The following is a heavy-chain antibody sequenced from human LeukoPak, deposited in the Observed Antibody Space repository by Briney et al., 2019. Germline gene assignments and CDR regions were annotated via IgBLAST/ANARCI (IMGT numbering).Heavy chain of an antibody. J-gene: IGHJ3*02. D-gene: IGHD1-1*01. Sequence: GGSLRLSCAASGFTFSSYAMSWVRQAPGKGLEWVSAISGSGASTYYADSVKGRFTISRDNAKNSLYLQMNSLRDEDTAVYYCAREALEAFDIWGQGTMVTVSS. CDR3: AREALEAFDI. V-gene: IGHV3-23*01. CDR1: GFTFSSYA. CDR2: ISGSGAST.